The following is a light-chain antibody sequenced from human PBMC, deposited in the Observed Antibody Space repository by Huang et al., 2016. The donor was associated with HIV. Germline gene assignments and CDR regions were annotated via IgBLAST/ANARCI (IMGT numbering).Light chain of an antibody. Sequence: EIVMTPSPVTLSVSPGESATLSCRASQNIVSRLAGYQQKRGQTPRLLIYGASTRATGVPARFSGSGSETEFTLTISSLQSEDFAVYYCQQYYDWPPLTFGGGTEVEIK. J-gene: IGKJ4*01. V-gene: IGKV3-15*01. CDR2: GAS. CDR3: QQYYDWPPLT. CDR1: QNIVSR.